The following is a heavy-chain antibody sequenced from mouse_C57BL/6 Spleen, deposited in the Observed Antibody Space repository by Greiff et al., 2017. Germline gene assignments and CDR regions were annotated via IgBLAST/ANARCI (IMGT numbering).Heavy chain of an antibody. CDR3: ARAGWRYFDV. J-gene: IGHJ1*03. V-gene: IGHV1-50*01. Sequence: QVQLKQPGAELVKPGASVKLSCKASGYTFTSYWMQWVKQRPGPGLEWIGEIDPSDSYTNYNQKFKGKATLTVDTSSSTAYMQLSSLTSEDSAVYDCARAGWRYFDVWGTGTTVTVSS. CDR2: IDPSDSYT. D-gene: IGHD2-3*01. CDR1: GYTFTSYW.